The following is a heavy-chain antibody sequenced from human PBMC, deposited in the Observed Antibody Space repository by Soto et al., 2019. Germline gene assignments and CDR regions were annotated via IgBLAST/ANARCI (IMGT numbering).Heavy chain of an antibody. CDR1: GGSFSGYY. CDR2: ITHSGST. CDR3: ARGQHNSSSWYRGYYYYGMDV. V-gene: IGHV4-34*01. J-gene: IGHJ6*02. Sequence: QVQLQQWGAGLLKPSETLSLTCAVYGGSFSGYYWSWIRQPPGKGLEWIGEITHSGSTNYNPSLNSRVTISVDTSKNQFSLKLSSGTAADTAVYYCARGQHNSSSWYRGYYYYGMDVWGQGTTVTVSS. D-gene: IGHD6-13*01.